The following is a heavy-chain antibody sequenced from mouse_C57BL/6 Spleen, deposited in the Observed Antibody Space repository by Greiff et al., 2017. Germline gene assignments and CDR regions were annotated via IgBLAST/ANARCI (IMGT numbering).Heavy chain of an antibody. Sequence: EVQLQQSGPELVKPGASVTISCKASGYSFTDYNMNWVKQSNGKSLEWIGVINPNYGTTSYNQKFKGKATLTVDQSSSTAYIQLNSLTSEVSAVVYCTRKENGYVCFDVWGTGTTVTVSS. CDR1: GYSFTDYN. CDR3: TRKENGYVCFDV. J-gene: IGHJ1*03. D-gene: IGHD2-14*01. V-gene: IGHV1-39*01. CDR2: INPNYGTT.